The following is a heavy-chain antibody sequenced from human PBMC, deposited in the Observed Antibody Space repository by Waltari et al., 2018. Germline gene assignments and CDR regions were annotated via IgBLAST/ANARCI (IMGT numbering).Heavy chain of an antibody. V-gene: IGHV1-8*03. D-gene: IGHD3-3*01. CDR3: ARGDDFWGGLDY. CDR1: GYTFTSYD. J-gene: IGHJ4*02. Sequence: QVQLVQSGAEVKKPGASVKVSCKASGYTFTSYDINWVRQATGQGLEWMGWMNTTSGNTGYAPKFQGRVTITRNTSISTAYMELSSLRSEDTAVYYCARGDDFWGGLDYWGQGTLVTVSS. CDR2: MNTTSGNT.